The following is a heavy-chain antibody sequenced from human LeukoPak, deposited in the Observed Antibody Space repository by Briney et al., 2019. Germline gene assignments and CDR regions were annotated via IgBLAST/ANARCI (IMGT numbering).Heavy chain of an antibody. J-gene: IGHJ4*02. CDR3: ARIMDLIGVHFDF. CDR1: GFTFSSYG. CDR2: IQYDGSNK. V-gene: IGHV3-33*05. Sequence: GGSLRLSCVASGFTFSSYGMHWVRQAPGKGLEWVAKIQYDGSNKYYSDSVRGRFTISRDNVKNSLYLQMNSLRAEDTAMYYCARIMDLIGVHFDFWGQGTLVTVSS. D-gene: IGHD2-21*01.